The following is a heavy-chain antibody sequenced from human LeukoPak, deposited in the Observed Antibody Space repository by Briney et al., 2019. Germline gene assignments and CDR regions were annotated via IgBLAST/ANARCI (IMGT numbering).Heavy chain of an antibody. CDR3: AKDDPVTTGAFDY. J-gene: IGHJ4*02. CDR2: ISYDGSNK. V-gene: IGHV3-30*18. CDR1: GFTFSSYG. D-gene: IGHD4-17*01. Sequence: GRSLRLSCAASGFTFSSYGMHWVRQAPGKGLEWVAVISYDGSNKYYADSVKGRFTISRGNSKNTLYLQMNSLRAEDTAVYYCAKDDPVTTGAFDYWGQGTLVTVSS.